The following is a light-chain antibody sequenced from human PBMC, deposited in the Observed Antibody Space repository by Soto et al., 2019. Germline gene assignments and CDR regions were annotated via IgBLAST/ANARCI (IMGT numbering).Light chain of an antibody. Sequence: EIVMTQSPATLSVSPGEGATLPCRASQSVSSNLAWYQQKPGQAPRLLIYGASARATGIPARFNGSGSGTDFTLTISSLQSEDFAVYYCQQYNNWPGTFGQGTKLEIK. J-gene: IGKJ2*01. CDR1: QSVSSN. V-gene: IGKV3-15*01. CDR3: QQYNNWPGT. CDR2: GAS.